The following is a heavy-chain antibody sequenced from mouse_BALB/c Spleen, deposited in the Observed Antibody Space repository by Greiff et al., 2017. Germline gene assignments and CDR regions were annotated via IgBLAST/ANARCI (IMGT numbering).Heavy chain of an antibody. J-gene: IGHJ2*01. CDR2: ISTYYGNT. V-gene: IGHV1-67*01. Sequence: VKLVESGPELVRPGVSVKISCKGSGYTFTDYAMHWVKQSHAKSLEWIGVISTYYGNTNYNQKFKGKATMTVDKSSSTAYMELARLTSEDSAIYYCARKDYFDYWGQGTTLTVSS. CDR1: GYTFTDYA. CDR3: ARKDYFDY.